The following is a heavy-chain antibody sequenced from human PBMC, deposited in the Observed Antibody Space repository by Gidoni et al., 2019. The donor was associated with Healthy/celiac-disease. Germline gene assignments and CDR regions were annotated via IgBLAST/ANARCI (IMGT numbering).Heavy chain of an antibody. V-gene: IGHV4-31*03. CDR2: IYYSGST. D-gene: IGHD3-10*01. Sequence: QVQLQESGPGLVKPSQTLSLTCTVSGGSISSGGYYWSWIRQHPGKGLEWIGYIYYSGSTYYNPSLKSRVTISVDTSKNQFSLKLSSVTAADTAVYYCARGSRSGGGRWDPMVLPYWGQGTLVTVSS. J-gene: IGHJ4*02. CDR3: ARGSRSGGGRWDPMVLPY. CDR1: GGSISSGGYY.